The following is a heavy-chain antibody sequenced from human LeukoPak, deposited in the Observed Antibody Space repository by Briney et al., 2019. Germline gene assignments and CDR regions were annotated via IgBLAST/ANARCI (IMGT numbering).Heavy chain of an antibody. J-gene: IGHJ4*02. D-gene: IGHD3-9*01. Sequence: GASVKVSCKASGYTLTGYYMHWVRQAPGQGLEWMGWINPNSGGTNYAQKFQGRVTMTRDTSISTAYMELSRLRSDDTAVYYCARVAVRYFDWLGENDYWGQGTLVTVSS. V-gene: IGHV1-2*02. CDR2: INPNSGGT. CDR3: ARVAVRYFDWLGENDY. CDR1: GYTLTGYY.